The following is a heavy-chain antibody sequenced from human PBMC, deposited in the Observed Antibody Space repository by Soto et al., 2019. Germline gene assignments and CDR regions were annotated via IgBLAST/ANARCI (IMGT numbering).Heavy chain of an antibody. CDR3: AREVDSSSSGWYFDL. V-gene: IGHV3-48*02. J-gene: IGHJ2*01. D-gene: IGHD6-6*01. CDR2: ISSSSSTI. Sequence: GGSLRLSCAASGFTFSSYSMNWVRQAPGRGLEWVSYISSSSSTIYYADSVKGRFTISRDNAKNSLYLQMNSLRDEDTAVYYCAREVDSSSSGWYFDLWGRGILVTVSS. CDR1: GFTFSSYS.